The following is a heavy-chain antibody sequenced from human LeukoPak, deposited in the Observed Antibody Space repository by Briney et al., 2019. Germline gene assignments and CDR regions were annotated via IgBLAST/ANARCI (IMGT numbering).Heavy chain of an antibody. CDR3: ARLWSGSLDY. V-gene: IGHV5-51*01. CDR2: IYPGDSDT. D-gene: IGHD3-10*01. J-gene: IGHJ4*02. Sequence: PGGSLRLSCKGSGYSFSTYWIGWVRQMPGKGLEWMGIIYPGDSDTRYSPSFQGQVTISADKSISTAYLQWSSLKASETAMYFCARLWSGSLDYWGQGTLVTVSS. CDR1: GYSFSTYW.